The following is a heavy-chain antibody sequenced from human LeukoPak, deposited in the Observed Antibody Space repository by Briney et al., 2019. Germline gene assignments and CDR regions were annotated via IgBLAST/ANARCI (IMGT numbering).Heavy chain of an antibody. V-gene: IGHV4-59*08. CDR2: IYVTGST. CDR3: ARHIGGGIEDMDV. CDR1: GGSIGTYY. Sequence: SETLSLTCIVSGGSIGTYYWSWIRQSPGKGLEWIGYIYVTGSTRYNPYLQSRVTISVDMSRNQFFLKMSSVTAADTAVYYCARHIGGGIEDMDVWGTGTKVTVSS. J-gene: IGHJ6*03. D-gene: IGHD3-16*02.